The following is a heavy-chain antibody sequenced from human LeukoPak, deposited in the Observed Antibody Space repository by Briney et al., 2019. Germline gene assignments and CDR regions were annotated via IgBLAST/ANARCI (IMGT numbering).Heavy chain of an antibody. J-gene: IGHJ4*02. D-gene: IGHD3-22*01. CDR1: GFTFSSYE. Sequence: GGSLRPSCAASGFTFSSYEMNWVRQAPGKGLEWVAVILYDGSNKYYADSVKGRFTISRDNSKNTLYLQMNSLRAEDTAVYYCAKDRYFDSYGFLFDSWGQGTLVTVSS. CDR2: ILYDGSNK. CDR3: AKDRYFDSYGFLFDS. V-gene: IGHV3-30*18.